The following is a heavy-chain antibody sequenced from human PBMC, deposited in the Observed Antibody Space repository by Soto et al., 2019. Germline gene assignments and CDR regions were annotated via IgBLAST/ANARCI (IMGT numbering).Heavy chain of an antibody. V-gene: IGHV1-3*05. Sequence: QVQLVQSGAEEKKPGASVKVSCKASGYTFTGYAMHWVRQAPGQRLEWMGWINAGNGNTKYSQKFQGRVTITSDTSASTAYMELSSLRSEDTAVYYCARAVAVAADFDYWRQEPWSPSPQ. CDR2: INAGNGNT. J-gene: IGHJ4*01. D-gene: IGHD6-19*01. CDR1: GYTFTGYA. CDR3: ARAVAVAADFDY.